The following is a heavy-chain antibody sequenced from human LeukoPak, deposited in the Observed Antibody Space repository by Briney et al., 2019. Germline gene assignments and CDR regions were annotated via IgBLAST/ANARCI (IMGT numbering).Heavy chain of an antibody. Sequence: QPGGSLRLSCAASGFTVSSNYMSWVRQAPGKGLEWVSAFSPSGGGTYYADSVKGRFTISRDNSKNTLYLQMNSLRAEDTAVYYCAELGITMIGGVWGKGTTVTISS. D-gene: IGHD3-10*02. CDR2: FSPSGGGT. CDR1: GFTVSSNY. CDR3: AELGITMIGGV. J-gene: IGHJ6*04. V-gene: IGHV3-23*01.